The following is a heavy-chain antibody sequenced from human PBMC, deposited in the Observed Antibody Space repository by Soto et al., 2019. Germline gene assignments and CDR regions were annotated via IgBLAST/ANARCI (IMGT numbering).Heavy chain of an antibody. CDR3: ARIINLQAAIPDYFDY. D-gene: IGHD2-2*01. J-gene: IGHJ4*02. V-gene: IGHV4-38-2*01. CDR2: IYHSGST. CDR1: GYSISSGYD. Sequence: ESLSLTCAVSGYSISSGYDWCWIRQPPGKGLEWIGSIYHSGSTYYNPSLKSRVAISVDTSKNQFSLKLSSVTAADTAVYYCARIINLQAAIPDYFDYWGQGTLVTVSS.